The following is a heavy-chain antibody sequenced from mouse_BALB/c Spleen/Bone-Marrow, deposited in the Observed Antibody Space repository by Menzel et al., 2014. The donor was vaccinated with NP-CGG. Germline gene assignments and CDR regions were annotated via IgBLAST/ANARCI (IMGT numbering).Heavy chain of an antibody. CDR3: ARTGTYYAMDY. Sequence: VNVVESGPGLVSPSQSLSITCTVSGFSLTSYGVHWVRQPPGKGLEWLVVIWSDGSTTYNSSLKSRLNIRKDNSKSQVPLKVNSLQTDDTAMYYCARTGTYYAMDYWGQGTSVTVSS. CDR2: IWSDGST. J-gene: IGHJ4*01. CDR1: GFSLTSYG. V-gene: IGHV2-6*02. D-gene: IGHD4-1*01.